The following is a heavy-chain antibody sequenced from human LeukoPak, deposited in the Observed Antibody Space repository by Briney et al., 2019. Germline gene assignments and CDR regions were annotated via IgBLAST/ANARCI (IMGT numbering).Heavy chain of an antibody. CDR1: GGSISSGGYS. CDR3: ASDYGDSYDAFDI. D-gene: IGHD4-17*01. J-gene: IGHJ3*02. Sequence: SETLSLTCAVSGGSISSGGYSWSWIRQPPGKGLEWIGYIYHSGSTYYNPSLKSRVTISVDRSKNQFSLKLSSVTAADTAVYYCASDYGDSYDAFDIWGQGTMVTVSS. CDR2: IYHSGST. V-gene: IGHV4-30-2*01.